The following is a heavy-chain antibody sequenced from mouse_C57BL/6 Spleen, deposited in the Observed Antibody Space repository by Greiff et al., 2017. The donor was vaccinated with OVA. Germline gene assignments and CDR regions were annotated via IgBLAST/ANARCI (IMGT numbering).Heavy chain of an antibody. V-gene: IGHV1-61*01. CDR1: GYTFTSYW. CDR3: ARRDQGYFDY. CDR2: IYPSDSET. Sequence: QVQLQQPGAELVRPGSSVKLSCKASGYTFTSYWMAWVKQRPGQGLEWIGNIYPSDSETHYNQKFKDKATLTVDKSSSTAYMQLSSLTSEDSAVYYCARRDQGYFDYWGQGTTLTVSS. J-gene: IGHJ2*01.